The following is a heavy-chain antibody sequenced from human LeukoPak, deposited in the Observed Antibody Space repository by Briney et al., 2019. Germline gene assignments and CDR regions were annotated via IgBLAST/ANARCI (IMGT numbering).Heavy chain of an antibody. CDR1: GYTFTGYY. Sequence: ASVKVSCKASGYTFTGYYMHWVRQAPGQGLEWMGWINPNSGGTNYAQKFQGRVTMTRDTSISTAYMELSRLRSDDTAVYYCARDLRYCSSTSCYVWGQGTLVTVSS. J-gene: IGHJ4*02. V-gene: IGHV1-2*02. CDR3: ARDLRYCSSTSCYV. CDR2: INPNSGGT. D-gene: IGHD2-2*01.